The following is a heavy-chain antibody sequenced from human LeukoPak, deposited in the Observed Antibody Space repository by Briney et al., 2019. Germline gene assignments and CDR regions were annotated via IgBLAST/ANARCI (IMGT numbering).Heavy chain of an antibody. D-gene: IGHD3-16*01. CDR2: INPNSGDT. V-gene: IGHV1-2*02. Sequence: ASVKVSCKASGYTFTSYDINWVRQATGQGLEWVGWINPNSGDTNYAQKFQGRVTMTSDTSISTAYMALSGLRSDDTAVYYCARALETMGAKRYFDYWGQGTLVTVSS. CDR1: GYTFTSYD. CDR3: ARALETMGAKRYFDY. J-gene: IGHJ4*02.